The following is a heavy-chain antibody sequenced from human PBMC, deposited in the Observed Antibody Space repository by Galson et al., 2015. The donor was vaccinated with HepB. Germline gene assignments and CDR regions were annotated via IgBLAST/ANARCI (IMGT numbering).Heavy chain of an antibody. CDR3: AMLKVWLAQSEEDSFDI. J-gene: IGHJ3*02. Sequence: SLRLSCAASGITFSSCALHWVRQAPGKGLEWVSAISNDGNIKYYADSVEGRFTISRDNSKNTLYLQMNSLRGEDTAVYYCAMLKVWLAQSEEDSFDIWGQGTLVTVSS. D-gene: IGHD6-19*01. CDR1: GITFSSCA. V-gene: IGHV3-30*04. CDR2: ISNDGNIK.